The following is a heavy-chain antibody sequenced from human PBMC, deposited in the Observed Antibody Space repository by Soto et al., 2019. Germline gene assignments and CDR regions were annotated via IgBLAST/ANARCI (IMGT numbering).Heavy chain of an antibody. CDR1: GFTFRSYG. CDR3: SPGSYSSGWYFGY. Sequence: GGSLRLSCAASGFTFRSYGMHWVRQAPGKGLEWVAVISYDGGNKYYADSVKGRFTISRDNSKNTLYLQMNSLRAEDTAVYYCSPGSYSSGWYFGYWGQGTLVTVSS. V-gene: IGHV3-30*03. CDR2: ISYDGGNK. J-gene: IGHJ4*02. D-gene: IGHD6-19*01.